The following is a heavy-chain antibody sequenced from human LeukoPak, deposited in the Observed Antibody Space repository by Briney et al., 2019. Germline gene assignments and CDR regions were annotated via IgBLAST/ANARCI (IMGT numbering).Heavy chain of an antibody. CDR1: GGSFSGYY. CDR3: AGRVDSSGWCTRRNRPFDY. Sequence: SETLSLTCAVYGGSFSGYYWSWIRQPPGKGLEWIGEINHSGSTNYNPSPKSRVTISVDTSKNQFSLKLSSVTAADTAVYYCAGRVDSSGWCTRRNRPFDYWGQGTLVTVSS. V-gene: IGHV4-34*01. J-gene: IGHJ4*02. D-gene: IGHD6-19*01. CDR2: INHSGST.